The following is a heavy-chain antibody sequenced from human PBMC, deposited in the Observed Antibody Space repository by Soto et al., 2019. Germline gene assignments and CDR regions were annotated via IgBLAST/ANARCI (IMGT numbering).Heavy chain of an antibody. CDR3: ARGGGDYYYYGMDV. D-gene: IGHD3-16*01. Sequence: QVQLVQSGAEVKKPGASVKVSCKASGYTFTGYYMHWVRQAPGQGLEWMGWINPNSGGTNYAEKFQGWVTMTRDTSLSTAYMEVSRLRSDDTAVYYCARGGGDYYYYGMDVWGQGTTVTVSS. J-gene: IGHJ6*02. CDR2: INPNSGGT. V-gene: IGHV1-2*04. CDR1: GYTFTGYY.